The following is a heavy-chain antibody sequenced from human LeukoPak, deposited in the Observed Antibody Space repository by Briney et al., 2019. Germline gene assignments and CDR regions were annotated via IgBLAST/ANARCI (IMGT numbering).Heavy chain of an antibody. J-gene: IGHJ4*02. V-gene: IGHV3-23*01. CDR1: GFTFSSYA. D-gene: IGHD3-10*01. CDR2: ISGSGGST. Sequence: GGSLRLSCAASGFTFSSYAMSWVRQAPGKGLEWVSAISGSGGSTYYADSVKGRFTISRDNSKSTLYLQMNSLRAEDTAVYYCAKDQIRYGSGSLYFDYWGQGTLVTVSS. CDR3: AKDQIRYGSGSLYFDY.